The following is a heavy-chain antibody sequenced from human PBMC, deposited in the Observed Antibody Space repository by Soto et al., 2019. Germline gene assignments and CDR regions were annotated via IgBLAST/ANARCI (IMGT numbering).Heavy chain of an antibody. CDR2: IYYSGST. Sequence: QVQLQESGPGLVKPSETLSLTCTVSGGSISSYYWSWIRQPPGKGLEWIGYIYYSGSTNYNPSLKSRVTISVDTSKNQFSLKLSSVTAADTAVYYCARDPGVKLAAAGYWYFDLWGRGTLVTVSS. J-gene: IGHJ2*01. V-gene: IGHV4-59*01. CDR1: GGSISSYY. D-gene: IGHD6-13*01. CDR3: ARDPGVKLAAAGYWYFDL.